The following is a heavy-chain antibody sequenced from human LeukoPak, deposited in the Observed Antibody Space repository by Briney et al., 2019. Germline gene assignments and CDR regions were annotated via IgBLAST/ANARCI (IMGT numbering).Heavy chain of an antibody. D-gene: IGHD6-19*01. CDR2: IYYSGST. V-gene: IGHV4-59*08. CDR3: ARQQWPSKPFDY. Sequence: PSETLSLTCTVSGGSISSYYWSWIRQPPGKGLEWIGYIYYSGSTNYNPSLKSRVTISVDTSKNQFSLKLSSVTAADTAVYYCARQQWPSKPFDYWGQGTLATVSS. J-gene: IGHJ4*02. CDR1: GGSISSYY.